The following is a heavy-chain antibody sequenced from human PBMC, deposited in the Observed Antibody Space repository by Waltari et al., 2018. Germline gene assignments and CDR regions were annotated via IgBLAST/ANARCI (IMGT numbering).Heavy chain of an antibody. CDR1: GYTFTSYG. V-gene: IGHV1-18*01. CDR2: ISAYNGNT. Sequence: QVQLVQSGAEVKKPGASVTVSCKASGYTFTSYGISWVRQAPGQGLEWMGWISAYNGNTNYAQKLQGRVTMTTDTSTSTAYMELRSLRSDDTAVYYCARVEELGYCSGGSCPTHDYWGQGTLVTVSS. J-gene: IGHJ4*02. D-gene: IGHD2-15*01. CDR3: ARVEELGYCSGGSCPTHDY.